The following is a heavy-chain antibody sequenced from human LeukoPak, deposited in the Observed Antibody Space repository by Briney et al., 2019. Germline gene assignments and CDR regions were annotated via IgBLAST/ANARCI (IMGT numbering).Heavy chain of an antibody. CDR3: TAGNYYYYGMDV. V-gene: IGHV4-4*07. J-gene: IGHJ6*02. Sequence: SETLSLTCTVSGGSISSCYWSWIRQPAGKGLEWIGRIYTSGSTNYNPSLKSRVTMSVDTSKNQFSLKLSSVTAADTAVYYCTAGNYYYYGMDVWGQGTTVTVSS. D-gene: IGHD1-26*01. CDR1: GGSISSCY. CDR2: IYTSGST.